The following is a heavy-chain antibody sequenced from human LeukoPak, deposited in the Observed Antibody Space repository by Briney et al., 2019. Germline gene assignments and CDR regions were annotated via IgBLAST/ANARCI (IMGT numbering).Heavy chain of an antibody. Sequence: GGSLRLSCETSGFTIRNFAMSWVRQAPGKGLEWVSSIESSGSGGETDYADSVKGRFTISRDKSRTTLILQMNNLRAEDTAMYYCAKAIGLRAFDSWGQGTLVIVSS. CDR1: GFTIRNFA. V-gene: IGHV3-23*01. CDR3: AKAIGLRAFDS. J-gene: IGHJ4*02. D-gene: IGHD3-9*01. CDR2: IESSGSGGET.